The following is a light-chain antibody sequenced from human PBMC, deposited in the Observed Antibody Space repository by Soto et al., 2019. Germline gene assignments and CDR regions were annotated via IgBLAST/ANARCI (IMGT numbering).Light chain of an antibody. CDR2: DVS. CDR1: SSDVGDYNS. V-gene: IGLV2-14*01. CDR3: SSYTTNTTLGV. J-gene: IGLJ1*01. Sequence: QSALTQPASVSGSPGQSITISCTGTSSDVGDYNSAWYQQYPGKAPKLMIYDVSNRPLRVSNRFSASKSGNTASLTISGLQAEDEADYYCSSYTTNTTLGVFGTGTKVTVL.